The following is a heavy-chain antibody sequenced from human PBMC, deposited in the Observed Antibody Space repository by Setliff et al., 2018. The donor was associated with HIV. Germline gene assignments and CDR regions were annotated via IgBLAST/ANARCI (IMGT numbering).Heavy chain of an antibody. CDR2: IYWDDDK. D-gene: IGHD2-8*01. J-gene: IGHJ4*02. V-gene: IGHV2-5*02. Sequence: SGPTLVNPTQTLTLTCTFSGFSLNTPGVGVGWIRQPPGKALEWLALIYWDDDKRYNSSLRTRLTITEDTSKNQVVLIMTNMDPLDTATYFCAHKGPDALREDFDYWGQGTLGTVS. CDR1: GFSLNTPGVG. CDR3: AHKGPDALREDFDY.